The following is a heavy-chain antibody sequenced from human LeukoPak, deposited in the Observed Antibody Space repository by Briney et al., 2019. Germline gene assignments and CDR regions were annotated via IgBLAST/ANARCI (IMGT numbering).Heavy chain of an antibody. CDR3: ARGGGSQSPFGDNSFFDY. CDR1: GYTLTELS. V-gene: IGHV1-24*01. J-gene: IGHJ4*02. CDR2: FDPEDGET. D-gene: IGHD4-23*01. Sequence: GASVKVSCKVSGYTLTELSMHWVRQAPGKGLEWMGGFDPEDGETIYAQKFQGRVAMTEDTSTDTAYMELSSLRSEDTAVYYCARGGGSQSPFGDNSFFDYWGQGTLVTVSS.